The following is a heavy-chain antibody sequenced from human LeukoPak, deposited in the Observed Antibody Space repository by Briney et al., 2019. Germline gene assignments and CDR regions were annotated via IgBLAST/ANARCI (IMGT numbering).Heavy chain of an antibody. CDR2: ISHDGNNK. J-gene: IGHJ6*04. D-gene: IGHD3-10*02. V-gene: IGHV3-30*18. Sequence: PGRSLRLSCAASGFTFNSYGMHWVRQAPGKGLEWVTLISHDGNNKHYADSVKGRFTISRDNSKNTLYLQMNSLRAEDTAVYYCAELAITMIGGVWGKGTTVTISS. CDR1: GFTFNSYG. CDR3: AELAITMIGGV.